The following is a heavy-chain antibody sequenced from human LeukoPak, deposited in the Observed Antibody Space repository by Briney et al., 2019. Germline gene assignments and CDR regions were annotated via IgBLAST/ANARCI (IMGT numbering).Heavy chain of an antibody. Sequence: ASVKVSCRASGYTFVSYDINWVRQATGQGLEWMGWMNPNSGNTGYAQKSQGRVTISRNTSISTAYMELSSLRSEDTAVYYCVRGSTEASPYLYYYYMDVWGKGTTVTVSS. CDR2: MNPNSGNT. CDR1: GYTFVSYD. D-gene: IGHD3-16*01. V-gene: IGHV1-8*03. J-gene: IGHJ6*03. CDR3: VRGSTEASPYLYYYYMDV.